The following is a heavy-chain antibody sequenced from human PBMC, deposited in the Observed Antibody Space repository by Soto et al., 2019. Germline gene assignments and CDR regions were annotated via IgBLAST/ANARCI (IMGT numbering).Heavy chain of an antibody. D-gene: IGHD2-15*01. CDR1: GFTFSSYW. J-gene: IGHJ6*03. CDR3: ARVLYCSGGSCYGYYYYMDV. CDR2: IKQDGSEK. V-gene: IGHV3-7*01. Sequence: EVQLVESGGGLVQPGGSLRLSCAASGFTFSSYWMSWVRQAPGKGLEWVANIKQDGSEKYYVDSVKGRFTISRDNAKNSLYLQMNSLRAEDTAVYYCARVLYCSGGSCYGYYYYMDVWGKGTTVTVSS.